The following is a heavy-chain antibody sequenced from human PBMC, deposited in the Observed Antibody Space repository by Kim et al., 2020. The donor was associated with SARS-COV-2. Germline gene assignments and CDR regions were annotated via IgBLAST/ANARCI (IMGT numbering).Heavy chain of an antibody. D-gene: IGHD6-19*01. V-gene: IGHV3-9*01. J-gene: IGHJ6*03. CDR3: AKDGSSGWYYYYMDV. CDR1: RFTFGDYA. CDR2: ISWNSGSI. Sequence: GGSLRLSCAASRFTFGDYAMYWVRQAPGKGLEWVSGISWNSGSIGYADSVKGRFTISRDNAKNSLYLQMNSLRAEDTALYYCAKDGSSGWYYYYMDVWGKGTTVTVSS.